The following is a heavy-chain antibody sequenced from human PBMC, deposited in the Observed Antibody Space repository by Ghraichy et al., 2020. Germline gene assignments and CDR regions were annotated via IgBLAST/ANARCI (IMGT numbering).Heavy chain of an antibody. Sequence: GGSLRLSCAAPGFTLSNYGIHWVRQAPGKGLEWVAFIWYDGSNKYYADSVKGRFTISRDNSKNTLYLQMNSLRAEDTAVYYCGTDSAGYAFDIWGQGTMVTVSS. CDR2: IWYDGSNK. J-gene: IGHJ3*02. CDR1: GFTLSNYG. CDR3: GTDSAGYAFDI. V-gene: IGHV3-30*02.